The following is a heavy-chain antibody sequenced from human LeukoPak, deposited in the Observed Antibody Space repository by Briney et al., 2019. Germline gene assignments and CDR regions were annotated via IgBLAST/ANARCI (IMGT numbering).Heavy chain of an antibody. J-gene: IGHJ4*02. CDR3: AREIYFDWLFID. V-gene: IGHV3-7*03. D-gene: IGHD3-9*01. CDR2: IKQGGSKK. Sequence: GGSLRLSCTVSGFTFSSYRMNWVRQAPGKGLEWVANIKQGGSKKYYVDSVKGRFTISRDNAENSLYLQMDSLRAEDTAVYYCAREIYFDWLFIDWGQGTLVTVSS. CDR1: GFTFSSYR.